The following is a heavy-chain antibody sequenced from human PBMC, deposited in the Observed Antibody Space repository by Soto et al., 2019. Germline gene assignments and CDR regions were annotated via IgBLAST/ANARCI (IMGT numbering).Heavy chain of an antibody. CDR2: ISDSGGST. J-gene: IGHJ4*02. D-gene: IGHD6-6*01. Sequence: EVQLLESGGGLVQPGGSLRLSCAASGFTFSSYAMSWVRQAPGKGLEWVSAISDSGGSTYYADSVKGRFTISRDNSKNTLYLQMNSLRAEDTAVYYCAHHQRTTARQLGYFDYWGQGTLVTVSS. CDR1: GFTFSSYA. CDR3: AHHQRTTARQLGYFDY. V-gene: IGHV3-23*01.